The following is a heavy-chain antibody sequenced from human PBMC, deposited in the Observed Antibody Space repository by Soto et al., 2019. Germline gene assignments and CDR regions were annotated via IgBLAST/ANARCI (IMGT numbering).Heavy chain of an antibody. CDR2: IRSKAYGGTT. D-gene: IGHD2-21*01. Sequence: HPGGVLRLSCTASGFTFGDYAMSWVRQAPGKGLEWVGFIRSKAYGGTTEYAASVKGRFTISRDDSKSIAYLQMNSLKTEDTAVYYCTRDLIFHYYYYGMDVWGQGTTVTVSS. J-gene: IGHJ6*02. V-gene: IGHV3-49*04. CDR1: GFTFGDYA. CDR3: TRDLIFHYYYYGMDV.